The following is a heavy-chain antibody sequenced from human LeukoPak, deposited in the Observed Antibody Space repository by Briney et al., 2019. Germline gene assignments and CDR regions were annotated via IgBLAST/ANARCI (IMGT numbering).Heavy chain of an antibody. CDR3: VKERVSDGGFDY. CDR1: GFTFDDYA. CDR2: ISWNSGSI. Sequence: GGSLRLSCAASGFTFDDYAMHWVRQAPGKGLEWVSGISWNSGSIGYADSVKGRFTISRDNAKNSLYLQMNSPRAEDMALYYCVKERVSDGGFDYWGQGTLVTVSS. V-gene: IGHV3-9*03. D-gene: IGHD2-8*01. J-gene: IGHJ4*02.